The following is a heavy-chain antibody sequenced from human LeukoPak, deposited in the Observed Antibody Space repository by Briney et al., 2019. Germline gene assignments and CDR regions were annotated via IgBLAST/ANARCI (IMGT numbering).Heavy chain of an antibody. J-gene: IGHJ4*02. CDR3: ATYSGVHHKTFDD. CDR2: IKQDENEQ. Sequence: GGSLRLSCAASGFTFSNAWMSWVRQTPGGGLEGVANIKQDENEQDYVDSVRGRFTISRDNVKNSLYLQMNSLRVEDTALYFCATYSGVHHKTFDDWGQGTLVTVSS. D-gene: IGHD1-26*01. CDR1: GFTFSNAW. V-gene: IGHV3-7*03.